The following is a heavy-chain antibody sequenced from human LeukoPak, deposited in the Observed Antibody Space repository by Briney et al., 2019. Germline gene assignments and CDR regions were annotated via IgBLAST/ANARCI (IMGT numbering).Heavy chain of an antibody. Sequence: GASVKVSCKASGGTFSSYAISWVRQAPGQGLEWMGGIIPIFGTANYAQKFQGRVTITADKSTSTAYMELSSLRSEDTAVYYCATSIQLWSNDYWGQGTLVTVSS. CDR2: IIPIFGTA. CDR3: ATSIQLWSNDY. D-gene: IGHD5-18*01. V-gene: IGHV1-69*06. CDR1: GGTFSSYA. J-gene: IGHJ4*02.